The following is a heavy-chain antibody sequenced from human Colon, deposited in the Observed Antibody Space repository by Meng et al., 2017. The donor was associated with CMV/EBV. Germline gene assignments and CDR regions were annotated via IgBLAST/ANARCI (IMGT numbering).Heavy chain of an antibody. Sequence: ESRKISGAASGFTFVSYWMSWVRQAPGKGLEWVASIKHDGSEQYYVDSVKGRFTISRDNSKNTLDLQMNSLRAEDTAVYYCAKGTGTRWLDPWGQGTLVTVSS. V-gene: IGHV3-7*03. D-gene: IGHD1-1*01. J-gene: IGHJ5*02. CDR1: GFTFVSYW. CDR3: AKGTGTRWLDP. CDR2: IKHDGSEQ.